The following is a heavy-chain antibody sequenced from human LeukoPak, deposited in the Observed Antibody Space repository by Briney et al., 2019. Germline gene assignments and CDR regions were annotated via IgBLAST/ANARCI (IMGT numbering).Heavy chain of an antibody. CDR2: INHSGST. CDR1: GGSFSGYY. CDR3: ARLRLGTNDFDY. J-gene: IGHJ4*02. D-gene: IGHD3-3*01. V-gene: IGHV4-34*01. Sequence: PSETLSLTCAAYGGSFSGYYWSWIRQPPGKGLEWIGEINHSGSTNYNPSLKSRVTISVDTSKNQFSLKLSSVTAADTAVYYCARLRLGTNDFDYWGQGTLVTVSS.